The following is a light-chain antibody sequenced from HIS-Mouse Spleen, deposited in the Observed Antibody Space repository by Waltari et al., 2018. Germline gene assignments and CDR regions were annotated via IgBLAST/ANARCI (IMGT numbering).Light chain of an antibody. V-gene: IGKV3-15*01. J-gene: IGKJ5*01. CDR3: QQYNNWPPIT. Sequence: EIVMTQSPATLSVSPGERATLSCSASQSVSSNLAWYHQKPGQHPRLLSYGASTRATGIPARVSGSGSGKEVTLTISSMQSEDFAVYYCQQYNNWPPITFGQGTRLEIK. CDR2: GAS. CDR1: QSVSSN.